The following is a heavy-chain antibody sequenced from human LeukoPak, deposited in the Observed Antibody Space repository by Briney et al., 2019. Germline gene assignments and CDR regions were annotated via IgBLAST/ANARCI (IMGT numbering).Heavy chain of an antibody. D-gene: IGHD4-17*01. CDR2: ISAYNGNT. CDR3: ARADYGDYESDY. V-gene: IGHV1-18*01. Sequence: ASVKVSCKASGYTFTSYGISWVRQAPGQGLEWMGWISAYNGNTNYAQKLQGRVTMTTDTFTSTAYMELRSLRSDDTAVYYCARADYGDYESDYWGQGTLVTVSS. CDR1: GYTFTSYG. J-gene: IGHJ4*02.